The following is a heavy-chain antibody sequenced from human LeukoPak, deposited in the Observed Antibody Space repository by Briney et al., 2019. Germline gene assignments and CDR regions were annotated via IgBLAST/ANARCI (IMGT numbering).Heavy chain of an antibody. D-gene: IGHD6-25*01. Sequence: TTSETLSLTCAVYGGSFSGYYWTWVRQPPGKGLEWIGEISHSGSTTYNPSLKSRFSVSVDTSKNQFSLRMRSVTAADTGVYYCARARETEAIDSWGQGTLVTVSS. J-gene: IGHJ4*02. CDR1: GGSFSGYY. CDR2: ISHSGST. V-gene: IGHV4-34*01. CDR3: ARARETEAIDS.